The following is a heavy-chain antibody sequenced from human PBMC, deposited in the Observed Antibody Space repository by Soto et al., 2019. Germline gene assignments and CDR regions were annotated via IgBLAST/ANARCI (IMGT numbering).Heavy chain of an antibody. D-gene: IGHD3-3*01. J-gene: IGHJ6*02. Sequence: GGSLRLSCAASGFTFSSYAMHWVRQAPGKGLEWVAVISYDGSNKYYADSVKGRFTISRDNSKNTLYLQMNSLRAEDTAVYYCAGGGGTYYDFGYGMDVWGQGTTVTVSS. V-gene: IGHV3-30-3*01. CDR3: AGGGGTYYDFGYGMDV. CDR2: ISYDGSNK. CDR1: GFTFSSYA.